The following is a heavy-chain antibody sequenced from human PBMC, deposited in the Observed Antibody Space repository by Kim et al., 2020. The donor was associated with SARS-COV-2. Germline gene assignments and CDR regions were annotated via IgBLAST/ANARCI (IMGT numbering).Heavy chain of an antibody. CDR3: ARRGYCSGGSCYSEASFDY. J-gene: IGHJ4*02. D-gene: IGHD2-15*01. CDR2: IYHSGST. V-gene: IGHV4-38-2*02. Sequence: SETLSLTCTVSGYSISSGYYWGWIRQPPGKGLEWIGSIYHSGSTYYNPSLKSRVTISVDTSKNQFSLKLSSVTAADTAVYYCARRGYCSGGSCYSEASFDYWGQGTLVTVSS. CDR1: GYSISSGYY.